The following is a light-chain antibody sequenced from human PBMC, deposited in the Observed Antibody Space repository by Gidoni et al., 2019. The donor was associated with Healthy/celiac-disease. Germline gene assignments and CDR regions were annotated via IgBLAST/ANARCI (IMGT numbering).Light chain of an antibody. CDR3: QQRSNWRAT. CDR1: QSGISY. J-gene: IGKJ4*01. V-gene: IGKV3-11*01. Sequence: EIVLTKSTATLSLSAWESATLSCRSSQSGISYLAWYQQKPGQAPRLLIYGASNRATVIPARFSGSGSGTDFTLTISSLEPEDFAVYYCQQRSNWRATFGGGTKVEIK. CDR2: GAS.